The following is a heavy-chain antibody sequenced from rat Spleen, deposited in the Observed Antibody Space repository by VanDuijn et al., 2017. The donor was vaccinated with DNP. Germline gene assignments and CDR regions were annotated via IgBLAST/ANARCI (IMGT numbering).Heavy chain of an antibody. V-gene: IGHV5-58*01. CDR2: INTDGGRN. D-gene: IGHD4-3*01. CDR1: GFTFRTYW. Sequence: EVQLVETGGGLVQPGRSLKLSCVASGFTFRTYWMFWIRQAPGKGLEWVASINTDGGRNYYSDSVKGRFTISRDNAKNTLYLQMSSLRSEDMATYYCARWNSGHFDYWGQGVMVPVSS. CDR3: ARWNSGHFDY. J-gene: IGHJ2*01.